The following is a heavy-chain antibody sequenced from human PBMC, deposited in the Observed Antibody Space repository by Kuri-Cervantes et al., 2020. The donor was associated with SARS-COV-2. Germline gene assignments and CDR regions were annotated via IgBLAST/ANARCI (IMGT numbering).Heavy chain of an antibody. CDR1: GFTFDDYA. CDR3: AKDLDCSSTSCYDRSPHFGY. Sequence: GGSLRLSCAASGFTFDDYAMHWVRQAPGKGLEWVSGISWNSGSIGYADSVKGRFTISRDNSKNTLYLQMNSLRAEDTAVYYCAKDLDCSSTSCYDRSPHFGYWGQGTLVTVSS. V-gene: IGHV3-9*01. D-gene: IGHD2-2*01. J-gene: IGHJ4*02. CDR2: ISWNSGSI.